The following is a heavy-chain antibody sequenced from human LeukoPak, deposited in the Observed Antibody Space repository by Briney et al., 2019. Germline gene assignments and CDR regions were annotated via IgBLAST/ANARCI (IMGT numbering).Heavy chain of an antibody. J-gene: IGHJ4*02. V-gene: IGHV4-34*01. CDR3: ARRGTYTIFGVVIPYYFDY. Sequence: SETLSLTCAVYGGSFSGYYWSWIRQPPGKWLEWIGEINHSGSTNYNPSLKSRVTISVDTSKNQFSLKLSSVTAADTAVYYCARRGTYTIFGVVIPYYFDYWGQGTLVTVSS. CDR1: GGSFSGYY. D-gene: IGHD3-3*01. CDR2: INHSGST.